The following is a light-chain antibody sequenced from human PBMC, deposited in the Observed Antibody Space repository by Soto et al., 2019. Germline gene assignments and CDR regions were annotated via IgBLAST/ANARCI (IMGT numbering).Light chain of an antibody. J-gene: IGLJ1*01. CDR1: SSDVGGYNY. V-gene: IGLV2-8*01. Sequence: QSALTQPPSASGAPGQSVTISCTGTSSDVGGYNYVSWYQQHPGKAPNLMIYEVTKRPSGVPDRFSGSKSGNTASLTVSGLLAEDEADYYCASYAGSNKVFGTGTKLTVL. CDR3: ASYAGSNKV. CDR2: EVT.